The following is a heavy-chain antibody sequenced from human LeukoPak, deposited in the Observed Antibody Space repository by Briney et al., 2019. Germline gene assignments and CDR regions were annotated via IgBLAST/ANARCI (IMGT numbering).Heavy chain of an antibody. CDR1: GFTFSSYA. CDR3: AKDRLSVYYYDSSGYYYFDY. D-gene: IGHD3-22*01. CDR2: ISGSGGST. Sequence: AGGSLRLSCAASGFTFSSYAMSWVRQAPGKGLEWVSTISGSGGSTYYADSVKGRFTISRDNSKNTLYLQMNSLRAEDTAVYYCAKDRLSVYYYDSSGYYYFDYWGQGTLVTVS. J-gene: IGHJ4*02. V-gene: IGHV3-23*01.